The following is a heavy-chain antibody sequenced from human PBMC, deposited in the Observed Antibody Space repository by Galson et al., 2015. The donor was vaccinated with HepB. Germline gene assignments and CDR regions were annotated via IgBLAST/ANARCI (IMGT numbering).Heavy chain of an antibody. CDR2: ITSPGSDI. CDR1: DFTFSTHS. V-gene: IGHV3-21*01. D-gene: IGHD2-15*01. J-gene: IGHJ5*01. CDR3: ARGGATILNWFDS. Sequence: SLRLSCAASDFTFSTHSIHWVRQAPGKGLEWVSSITSPGSDIFYADSVKGRFTISRDNAKNSVFLQMHSLRAEDTAVYFCARGGATILNWFDSWGQGTLVTVSA.